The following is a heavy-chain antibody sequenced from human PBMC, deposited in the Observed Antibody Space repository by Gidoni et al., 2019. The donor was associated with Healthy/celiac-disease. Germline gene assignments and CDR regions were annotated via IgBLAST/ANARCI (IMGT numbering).Heavy chain of an antibody. Sequence: QVQLVQSGSELKKPGASVKVSCKASGYTFTSSAMNWLRQAPGQGLEWMGWINTNTGNPTYAQGFTGRLVFSLDTSVSTAYLQISSLKAEDTAVYYCARGSVVVVAAPDGYYYYMDVWGKGTTVTVSS. CDR2: INTNTGNP. CDR1: GYTFTSSA. V-gene: IGHV7-4-1*02. J-gene: IGHJ6*03. D-gene: IGHD2-15*01. CDR3: ARGSVVVVAAPDGYYYYMDV.